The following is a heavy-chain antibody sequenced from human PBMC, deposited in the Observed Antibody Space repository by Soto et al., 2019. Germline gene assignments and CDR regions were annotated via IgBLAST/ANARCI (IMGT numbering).Heavy chain of an antibody. J-gene: IGHJ6*02. CDR2: IYYSGST. Sequence: SSETLSLTCTVSGGSISSGGYYWSWIRQPPGKGLEWIGYIYYSGSTNYNPSLKSRVTISVDTSKNQFSLKLSSVTAADTAVYYCARVGKPFKPNERFQYYYYYYGMDVWGQGTTVTVSS. V-gene: IGHV4-61*08. CDR3: ARVGKPFKPNERFQYYYYYYGMDV. CDR1: GGSISSGGYY. D-gene: IGHD1-1*01.